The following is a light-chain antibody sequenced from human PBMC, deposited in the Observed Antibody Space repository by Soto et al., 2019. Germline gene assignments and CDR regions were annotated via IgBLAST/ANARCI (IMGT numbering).Light chain of an antibody. V-gene: IGKV1-33*01. CDR1: QDINIY. Sequence: DIEMTQSPSSLIEPVGPRVSLTWQATQDINIYLNWYQQKPGKAPNLLIYDASNLEIGVPSRFSGSGSGTHFTFTISSLQTEDIGTYYCQQYDILPITFGRGTGLEIK. CDR3: QQYDILPIT. J-gene: IGKJ5*01. CDR2: DAS.